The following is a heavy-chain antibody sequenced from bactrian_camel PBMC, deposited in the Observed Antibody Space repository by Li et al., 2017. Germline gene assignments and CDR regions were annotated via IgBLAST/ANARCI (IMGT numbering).Heavy chain of an antibody. J-gene: IGHJ4*01. Sequence: VQLVESGGGSVQAGGSLRLSCATSVLRYSRYCMGWFRQAPGKEREEVAAIGSGGITRYADSVKGRFTISRDNLQMNSLKSEDTGVYSCAAVSCPRGVVVAAADQYEHWGQGTQVTVS. D-gene: IGHD7*01. CDR1: VLRYSRYC. V-gene: IGHV3S67*01. CDR3: AAVSCPRGVVVAAADQYEH. CDR2: IGSGGIT.